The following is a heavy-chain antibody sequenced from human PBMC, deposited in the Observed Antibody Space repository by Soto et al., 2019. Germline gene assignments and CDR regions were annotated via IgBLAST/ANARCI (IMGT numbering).Heavy chain of an antibody. CDR1: GGSISSGGYY. V-gene: IGHV4-31*03. Sequence: QVQLQESGPGLVKPSQTLSLTCTVSGGSISSGGYYWSWIRQHAGKGLEWIGYIYYSGSTYYNPYRVCRVTIQVHTSKKLFALQLSSVTAADTAVYYCARDIGIAGAGMYNWFAPWGQGNLVSVSS. CDR2: IYYSGST. J-gene: IGHJ5*02. CDR3: ARDIGIAGAGMYNWFAP. D-gene: IGHD1-26*01.